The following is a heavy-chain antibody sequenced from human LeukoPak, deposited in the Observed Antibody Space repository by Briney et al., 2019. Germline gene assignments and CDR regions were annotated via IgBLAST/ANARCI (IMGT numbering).Heavy chain of an antibody. CDR3: ARKSGYARDY. CDR1: GFTFSSYA. D-gene: IGHD5-12*01. J-gene: IGHJ4*02. V-gene: IGHV3-30-3*01. CDR2: ISYDGSNK. Sequence: QPGRSLRLSCAASGFTFSSYAMHWVRQAPGKGLEWVAVISYDGSNKYYADSVKGRFTISRDNSKNTLYLQMNSLRAEDTAVYYCARKSGYARDYWGQGTLVTVSS.